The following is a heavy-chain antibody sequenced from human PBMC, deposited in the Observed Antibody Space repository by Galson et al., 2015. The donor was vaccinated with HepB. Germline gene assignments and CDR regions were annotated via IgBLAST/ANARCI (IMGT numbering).Heavy chain of an antibody. CDR3: AKTTGDYVFRLPNTDWYFDL. J-gene: IGHJ2*01. Sequence: SLRLSCAASGFTFDDYAMHWVRQAPGKGLEWVSGISWNSGSIGYADSVKGRFTISRDNAKNSLYLQMNSLRAEDTALYYCAKTTGDYVFRLPNTDWYFDLWGRGTLVTVSS. D-gene: IGHD4-17*01. V-gene: IGHV3-9*01. CDR2: ISWNSGSI. CDR1: GFTFDDYA.